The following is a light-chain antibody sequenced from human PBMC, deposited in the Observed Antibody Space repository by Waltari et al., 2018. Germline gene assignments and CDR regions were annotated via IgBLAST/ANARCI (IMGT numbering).Light chain of an antibody. J-gene: IGLJ1*01. CDR2: YDR. CDR1: NIGTYS. CDR3: HVWHPHVDPGV. V-gene: IGLV3-21*04. Sequence: SYVVTQPPSVSVAPGETATITCGGDNIGTYSVHWYQQKAGQAPVLVIFYDRGRPFGIPDRFSGSNSGNTATLTISRVEAGDEARYYCHVWHPHVDPGVFGTGTEVTVL.